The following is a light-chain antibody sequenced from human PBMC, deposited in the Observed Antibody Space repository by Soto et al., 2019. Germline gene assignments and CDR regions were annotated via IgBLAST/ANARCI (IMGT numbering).Light chain of an antibody. Sequence: EIVLTQSTGTLSLSPGERATLSCRASQSVSSSYLSWYQQKPGQAPRLLIYGASSRPTGIPDRFSGSGPGTDFPLTISRLEPEDSAVYYFQRYGSSPYSVGGGNKLEI. CDR1: QSVSSSY. CDR2: GAS. CDR3: QRYGSSPYS. V-gene: IGKV3-20*01. J-gene: IGKJ2*03.